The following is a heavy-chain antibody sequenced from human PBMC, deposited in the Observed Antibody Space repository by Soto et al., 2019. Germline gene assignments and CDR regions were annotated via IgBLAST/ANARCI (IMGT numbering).Heavy chain of an antibody. CDR2: ISAYNGNT. CDR3: ARDTIFDLQAEKDYYYYYGMDV. J-gene: IGHJ6*02. D-gene: IGHD3-3*01. CDR1: GYTFTSYG. Sequence: ASVKVSCKASGYTFTSYGISWVRQAPGQGLEWMGWISAYNGNTNYAQKLQGRVTMTTDTSTSTAYMELRSLRSDDTAVYYCARDTIFDLQAEKDYYYYYGMDVWGQGTTVTVSS. V-gene: IGHV1-18*01.